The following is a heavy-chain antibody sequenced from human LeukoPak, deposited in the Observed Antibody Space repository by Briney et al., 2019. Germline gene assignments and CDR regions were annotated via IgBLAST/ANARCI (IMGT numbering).Heavy chain of an antibody. Sequence: GGSLRLSCAASGFTVSSNYMSWVRQAPGKGLEWVSVIYSGGSTYYADSVKGRFTISRDNSKNTLYLQMNSLRAEDTAVYYCARGRPFCYYGMDVWGKGTTVTVSS. V-gene: IGHV3-53*01. CDR2: IYSGGST. J-gene: IGHJ6*04. CDR1: GFTVSSNY. CDR3: ARGRPFCYYGMDV. D-gene: IGHD3-16*01.